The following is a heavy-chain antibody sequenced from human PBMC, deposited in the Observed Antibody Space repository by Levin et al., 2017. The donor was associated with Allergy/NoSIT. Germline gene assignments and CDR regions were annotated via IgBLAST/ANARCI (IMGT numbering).Heavy chain of an antibody. Sequence: SLKISCAASGFTFDDYAMHWVRQAPGKGLEWVSGISWNSGSIGYADSVKGRFTISRDNAKNSLYLQMNSLRAEDTALYYCAKALYYDSSGYYGHDAFDIWGQGTMVTVSS. CDR3: AKALYYDSSGYYGHDAFDI. V-gene: IGHV3-9*01. CDR1: GFTFDDYA. J-gene: IGHJ3*02. D-gene: IGHD3-22*01. CDR2: ISWNSGSI.